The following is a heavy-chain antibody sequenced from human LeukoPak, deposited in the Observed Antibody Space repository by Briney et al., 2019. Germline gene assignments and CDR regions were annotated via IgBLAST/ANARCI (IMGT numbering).Heavy chain of an antibody. CDR2: IYYSGIT. CDR1: GGSISSSPYY. V-gene: IGHV4-39*01. D-gene: IGHD5/OR15-5a*01. Sequence: ASETLSLXCTVSGGSISSSPYYWGWIRQPPGKGLEWIGSIYYSGITYYNPSLKSRVTISVDTSKNHFSLKLSSVTAADTAVYFCARHVSPTYYFDYWGQGTLVTVSS. CDR3: ARHVSPTYYFDY. J-gene: IGHJ4*02.